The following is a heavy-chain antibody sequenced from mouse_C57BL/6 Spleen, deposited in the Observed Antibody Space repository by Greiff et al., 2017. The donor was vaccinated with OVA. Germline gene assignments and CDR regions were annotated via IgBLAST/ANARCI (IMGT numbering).Heavy chain of an antibody. D-gene: IGHD1-1*01. Sequence: VQLQQSGTVLVRPGASVKMSCKTSGYTLTSYWMHWVQQRPGQGLEWVGAIYPGNSDTSYNQKFKGKAKLTAITSASTAYMELSSLTNEDSAVYSCTNTLTTVVVDYWGQGTTLTVSS. CDR2: IYPGNSDT. CDR3: TNTLTTVVVDY. J-gene: IGHJ2*01. CDR1: GYTLTSYW. V-gene: IGHV1-5*01.